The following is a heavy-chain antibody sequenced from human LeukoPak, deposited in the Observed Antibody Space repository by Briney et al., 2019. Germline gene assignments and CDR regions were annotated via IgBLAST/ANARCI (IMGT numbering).Heavy chain of an antibody. D-gene: IGHD6-19*01. CDR2: IKRDGSEK. V-gene: IGHV3-7*01. CDR3: ARVGGAVAGNFDY. Sequence: GGSLRLSCAASGFTFSSYWMSWVRQAPGKGLEWVANIKRDGSEKYYVDSVKGRFTISRDNAKNSLYLQMNSLRAEDTAVYYCARVGGAVAGNFDYWGQGTLVTVSS. J-gene: IGHJ4*02. CDR1: GFTFSSYW.